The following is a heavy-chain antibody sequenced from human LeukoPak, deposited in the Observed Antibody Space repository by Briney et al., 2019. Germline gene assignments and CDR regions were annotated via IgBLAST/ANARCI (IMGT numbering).Heavy chain of an antibody. J-gene: IGHJ6*04. CDR3: ARGSPGYGMDV. V-gene: IGHV4-34*01. Sequence: SETLSLTCAVYGGSFSGYYWSWIRQPPGKGLEWIGEINHSGSTNCNPSLKSRVTISVDTSKNQFSLKLSSVTAADTAVYYCARGSPGYGMDVWGKGTMVTVSS. CDR2: INHSGST. CDR1: GGSFSGYY.